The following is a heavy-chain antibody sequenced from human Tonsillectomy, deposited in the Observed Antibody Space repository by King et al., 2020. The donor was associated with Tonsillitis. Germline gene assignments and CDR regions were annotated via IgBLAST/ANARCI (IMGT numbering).Heavy chain of an antibody. V-gene: IGHV3-20*04. J-gene: IGHJ4*02. CDR3: ARAGWGFGQLLYYFDY. CDR1: GFTFDDCG. D-gene: IGHD3-10*01. CDR2: INWNGGST. Sequence: VQLVESGGGVVRPGGSLRPSCAASGFTFDDCGMNWVRQAPGKGLEWVSGINWNGGSTGYADSVKGRFTISRDNAKNSLYLQMNSLRAEDTALYYCARAGWGFGQLLYYFDYWGQGTLVTVSS.